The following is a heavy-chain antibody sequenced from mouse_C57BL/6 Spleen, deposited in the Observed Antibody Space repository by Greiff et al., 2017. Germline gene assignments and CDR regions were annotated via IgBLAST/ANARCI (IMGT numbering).Heavy chain of an antibody. CDR3: APVYYDYDARFAY. V-gene: IGHV1-42*01. Sequence: EVKLQESGPELVKPGASVKISCKASGYSFTGYYMNWVKQSPEKSLEWIGEINPSTGGTTYNQKFKAKATLTVDKSSSTAYMQLKSLTSEDSAVYYCAPVYYDYDARFAYWGQGTLVTVSA. D-gene: IGHD2-4*01. CDR2: INPSTGGT. CDR1: GYSFTGYY. J-gene: IGHJ3*01.